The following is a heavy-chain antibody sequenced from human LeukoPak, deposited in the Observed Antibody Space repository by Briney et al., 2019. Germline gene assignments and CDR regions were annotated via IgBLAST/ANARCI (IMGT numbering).Heavy chain of an antibody. D-gene: IGHD6-19*01. J-gene: IGHJ4*02. CDR3: ARDGSGWTGCANDY. CDR1: GYTFSSYG. CDR2: ISAYNGHT. V-gene: IGHV1-18*01. Sequence: ASVKVSCKASGYTFSSYGISWVRQAPGQGLEWMGWISAYNGHTNYAQKVQGRVTMTADTSTSTAYMELRSLRSDDTAVFYCARDGSGWTGCANDYWGQGTLVTVSS.